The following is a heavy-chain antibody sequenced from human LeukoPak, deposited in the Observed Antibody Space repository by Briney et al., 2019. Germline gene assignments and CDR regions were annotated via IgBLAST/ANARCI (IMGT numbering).Heavy chain of an antibody. J-gene: IGHJ4*02. CDR3: ARARSWYYDSSGYYYRQHFDY. CDR1: GGSISSGSYY. V-gene: IGHV4-61*02. CDR2: IYTSGST. D-gene: IGHD3-22*01. Sequence: KSSETLSLTCTVSGGSISSGSYYWSWIRQPAGKGLEWIGRIYTSGSTNYNPSLKSRVTISVDTSKNQFSLKLSSVTAADTAVYYCARARSWYYDSSGYYYRQHFDYWGQGTLVTVSP.